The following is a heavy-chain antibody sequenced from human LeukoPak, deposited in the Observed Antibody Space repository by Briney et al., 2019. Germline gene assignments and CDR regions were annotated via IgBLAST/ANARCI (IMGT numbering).Heavy chain of an antibody. J-gene: IGHJ4*02. CDR3: ARDYGGTGEYFGN. CDR1: VFTYNSFE. Sequence: GGSLRLSCVASVFTYNSFEMNWLRQAPGRGLEWVSYISSSGSTIFYADSVKGRFTISRDNAKNSLYLLMNSLRDEDTAVYYCARDYGGTGEYFGNCGQGTLVTVSS. D-gene: IGHD4-23*01. V-gene: IGHV3-48*03. CDR2: ISSSGSTI.